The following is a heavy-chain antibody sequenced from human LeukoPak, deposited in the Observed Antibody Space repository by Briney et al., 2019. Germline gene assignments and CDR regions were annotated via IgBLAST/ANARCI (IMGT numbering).Heavy chain of an antibody. CDR2: IYHSGST. J-gene: IGHJ4*01. Sequence: SETLSLTCAVSGYSISSGYYWGWIRQPPGKGVEWIWNIYHSGSTYHNPSLKSRVTISVQTSKNQFSLRVTSVTAADTAVYYCARHFVRSESYWADYCGQGTLVTVSS. V-gene: IGHV4-38-2*01. CDR3: ARHFVRSESYWADY. CDR1: GYSISSGYY. D-gene: IGHD1-26*01.